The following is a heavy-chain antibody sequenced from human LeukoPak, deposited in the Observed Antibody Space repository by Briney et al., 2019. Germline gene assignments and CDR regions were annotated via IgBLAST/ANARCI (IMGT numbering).Heavy chain of an antibody. CDR3: ARDIYSGYAFYFDY. CDR2: IKQDGSEK. Sequence: PGGSLRLSCAASGLTFSSYWMSWVRQAPGKGLEWVANIKQDGSEKYYVDSVKGRFTISRDNAKNSLYLQMNSLRAEDTAVYYCARDIYSGYAFYFDYWGQGTLVTVSS. J-gene: IGHJ4*02. V-gene: IGHV3-7*01. D-gene: IGHD5-12*01. CDR1: GLTFSSYW.